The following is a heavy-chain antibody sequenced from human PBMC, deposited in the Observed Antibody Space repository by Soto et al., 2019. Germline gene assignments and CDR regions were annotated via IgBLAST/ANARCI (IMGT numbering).Heavy chain of an antibody. CDR2: INSDGSST. V-gene: IGHV3-74*01. D-gene: IGHD5-12*01. J-gene: IGHJ4*02. CDR3: ASNIVATKHLKY. Sequence: GGSLRLSFAASGLTFRSDWMHWVRQAPGKGLDWVSRINSDGSSTSYADSVKGRFTISRDNAKNTLYLQMISLRAEDTAVYYCASNIVATKHLKYWGQGTLVTVSS. CDR1: GLTFRSDW.